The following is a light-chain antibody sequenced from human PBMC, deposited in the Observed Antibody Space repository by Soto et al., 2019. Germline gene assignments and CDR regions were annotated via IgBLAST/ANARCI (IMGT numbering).Light chain of an antibody. Sequence: EIVLTQSPATLAVSAGGRATLSCRASQSIRTNVAWYQQLPGQAPRLLVYGASTRATGVPARFSGSGSGIEFTLTISSLQSEDSAFYYCQQYNNWPITFGQGTRLEIK. J-gene: IGKJ5*01. CDR1: QSIRTN. CDR3: QQYNNWPIT. V-gene: IGKV3-15*01. CDR2: GAS.